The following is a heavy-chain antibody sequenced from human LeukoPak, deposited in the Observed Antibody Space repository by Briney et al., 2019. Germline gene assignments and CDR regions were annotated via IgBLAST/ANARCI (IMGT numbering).Heavy chain of an antibody. V-gene: IGHV3-30*03. CDR2: ISSDGSHK. Sequence: GGSLRRSGAASGFTFSNSGMHWVRQAPGKGLEWVALISSDGSHKYYADSVKGRFSISRDNSKNTLYLQMNSLRAEDTAVYYCARDRGSFLNWFDPWGQGSLVTVSS. CDR1: GFTFSNSG. CDR3: ARDRGSFLNWFDP. J-gene: IGHJ5*02.